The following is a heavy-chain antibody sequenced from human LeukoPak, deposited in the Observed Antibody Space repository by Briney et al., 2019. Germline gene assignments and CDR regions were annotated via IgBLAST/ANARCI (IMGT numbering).Heavy chain of an antibody. V-gene: IGHV1-69*06. CDR3: ASGNFWSGYYSRFDY. J-gene: IGHJ4*02. Sequence: EASVKVSCKASGGTFSSYAISWVRQAPGQGLEWMGGIIPIFGTANYAQKFQGRVTITADKSTSTAYMELSSLRSEDTAVYYCASGNFWSGYYSRFDYWGQGTLVTVSS. CDR1: GGTFSSYA. D-gene: IGHD3-3*01. CDR2: IIPIFGTA.